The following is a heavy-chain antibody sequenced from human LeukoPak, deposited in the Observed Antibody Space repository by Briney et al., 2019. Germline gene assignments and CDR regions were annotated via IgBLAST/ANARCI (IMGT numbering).Heavy chain of an antibody. CDR3: ATTLYCSSTSCPPSY. J-gene: IGHJ4*02. Sequence: ASVKVSCKASGYTFTSYGISWVRQAPGQGLEWMGWISAYNGNTNYAQKLQGRVTMTTDTSTSTAYMELRSLRSDDTAVYYCATTLYCSSTSCPPSYWGQGTLVTVSS. CDR1: GYTFTSYG. D-gene: IGHD2-2*01. CDR2: ISAYNGNT. V-gene: IGHV1-18*01.